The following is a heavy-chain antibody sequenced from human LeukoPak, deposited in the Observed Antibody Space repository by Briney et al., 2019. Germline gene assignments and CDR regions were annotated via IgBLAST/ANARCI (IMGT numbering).Heavy chain of an antibody. CDR3: AKDPNYYGSGRPLRWFDP. V-gene: IGHV3-30*02. CDR2: IRYDGSNK. D-gene: IGHD3-10*01. Sequence: RTGGSLRLSCAASGFTSSSYGMHWVRQAPGKGLEWVAFIRYDGSNKYYADSVKGRFTISRDNSKNTLYLQMNSLRAEDTAVYYCAKDPNYYGSGRPLRWFDPWGQGTLVTVSS. CDR1: GFTSSSYG. J-gene: IGHJ5*02.